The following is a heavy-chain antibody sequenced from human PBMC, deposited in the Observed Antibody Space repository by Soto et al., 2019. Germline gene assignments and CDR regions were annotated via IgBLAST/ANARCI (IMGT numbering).Heavy chain of an antibody. CDR3: ARDRIASGLRAMDV. J-gene: IGHJ6*02. V-gene: IGHV3-30-3*01. Sequence: QVQLLESGGGVVQPGKSLRLSCAASGFTFSSHAMHWVRQAPGKGLEGVAVISYNGNNNEYYADSVKGRFTISRDNSKSTLYLQMNRLRGEDTAIYFCARDRIASGLRAMDVWGPGTPVIVSS. CDR1: GFTFSSHA. CDR2: ISYNGNNNE. D-gene: IGHD6-13*01.